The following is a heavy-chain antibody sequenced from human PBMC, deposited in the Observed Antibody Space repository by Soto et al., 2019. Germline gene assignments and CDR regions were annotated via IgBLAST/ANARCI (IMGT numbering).Heavy chain of an antibody. V-gene: IGHV3-7*03. Sequence: GGSLRLSCVTYGLTFTDYWMSWVRQAPGKGLEWVANIKQDESEKNYLDSVKGRFTISRENAKNSLYLQMNILRAEDTAVYYCGKERRGSGWSAGNFWGQGSLVTSPQ. CDR2: IKQDESEK. CDR1: GLTFTDYW. D-gene: IGHD6-19*01. CDR3: GKERRGSGWSAGNF. J-gene: IGHJ4*02.